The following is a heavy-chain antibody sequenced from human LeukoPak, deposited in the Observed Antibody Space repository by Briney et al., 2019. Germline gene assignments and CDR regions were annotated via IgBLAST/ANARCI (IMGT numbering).Heavy chain of an antibody. D-gene: IGHD1-26*01. CDR2: ISHNSGGT. CDR3: AGLLLSGTYFDY. CDR1: GYTFAAYY. J-gene: IGHJ4*02. Sequence: GASVKVSCKASGYTFAAYYIHWVRQAPGQGLEWMGWISHNSGGTNYAQKFQGRVTMTRDTSISTAYMELSRLRSDGTAVYYCAGLLLSGTYFDYWGQGTLVTVSS. V-gene: IGHV1-2*02.